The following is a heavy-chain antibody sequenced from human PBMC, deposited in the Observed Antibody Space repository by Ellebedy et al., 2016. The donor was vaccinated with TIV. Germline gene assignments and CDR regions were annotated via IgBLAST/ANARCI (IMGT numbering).Heavy chain of an antibody. CDR3: ARADEGDPLDY. Sequence: AASVTVSCKASGYSFGSYYLHWVRQAPGQGLEWMGIIHPSGGRIDYAQKFKDRVIMSRDKSTNTVYMELSSLRSEDTAIYYCARADEGDPLDYWGQGTLVTVSS. J-gene: IGHJ4*02. V-gene: IGHV1-46*01. CDR2: IHPSGGRI. D-gene: IGHD3-10*01. CDR1: GYSFGSYY.